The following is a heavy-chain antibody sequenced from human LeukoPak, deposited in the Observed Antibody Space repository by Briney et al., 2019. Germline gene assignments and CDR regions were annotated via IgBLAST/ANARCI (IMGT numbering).Heavy chain of an antibody. CDR1: GFTFSNYA. CDR3: ARPSANSSAYFSDY. V-gene: IGHV3-23*01. CDR2: LSGSGGST. Sequence: PGGSLRLSCAASGFTFSNYAMSWVRQAPGKGLEWVSSLSGSGGSTNYADSVKGRFTISRDTSKNTLYLQMNSLRAEDTAVYYCARPSANSSAYFSDYWGQGTLVTVSS. J-gene: IGHJ4*02. D-gene: IGHD3-22*01.